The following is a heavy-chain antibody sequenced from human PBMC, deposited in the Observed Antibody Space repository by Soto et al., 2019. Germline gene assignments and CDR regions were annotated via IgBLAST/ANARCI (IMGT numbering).Heavy chain of an antibody. CDR3: ARSMVGAASCDYYYCYGMDV. Sequence: GSLRLSCAASGFTFSSYWMSWVRQAPGKGLEWVANIKQDGSEKYYVDSVRGRFTISRDNAKNSLYLQMNSMRAEDTAVDYCARSMVGAASCDYYYCYGMDVWGQGTTVTRSS. J-gene: IGHJ6*02. D-gene: IGHD2-15*01. V-gene: IGHV3-7*03. CDR1: GFTFSSYW. CDR2: IKQDGSEK.